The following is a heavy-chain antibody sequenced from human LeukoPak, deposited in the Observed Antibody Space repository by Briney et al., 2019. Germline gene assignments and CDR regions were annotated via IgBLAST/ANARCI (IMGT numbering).Heavy chain of an antibody. CDR1: GGTFSSYA. D-gene: IGHD3-22*01. CDR3: ARESDYYDSSGYYYAFDY. Sequence: GASVKVSCKASGGTFSSYAISWVRQAPGQGLEWMGGIIPIFGTANYAQKFQGRVTITADKSTSTAYMELSSLRSEDTAVYYCARESDYYDSSGYYYAFDYWGQGTLVTVSS. V-gene: IGHV1-69*06. CDR2: IIPIFGTA. J-gene: IGHJ4*02.